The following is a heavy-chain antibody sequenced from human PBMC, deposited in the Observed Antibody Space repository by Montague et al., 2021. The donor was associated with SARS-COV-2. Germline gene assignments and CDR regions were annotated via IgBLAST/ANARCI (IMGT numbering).Heavy chain of an antibody. CDR3: ARIRYDILTGYYYGMDV. V-gene: IGHV2-70*01. D-gene: IGHD3-9*01. CDR1: GFSLSTSGMC. Sequence: PALVKPTQTLTLTCTFSGFSLSTSGMCVSWIRQPPGKALEWLVLXDWDDDKYYSTSLRTRLTISKDTSKNQVVLTMTNMDPVDTATYYCARIRYDILTGYYYGMDVWGQGTTVTVSS. J-gene: IGHJ6*02. CDR2: XDWDDDK.